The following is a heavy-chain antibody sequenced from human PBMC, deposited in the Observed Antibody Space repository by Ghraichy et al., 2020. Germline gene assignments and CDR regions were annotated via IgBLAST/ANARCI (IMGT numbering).Heavy chain of an antibody. CDR1: GGSISSSSYY. J-gene: IGHJ4*02. CDR3: DYYYYGSGSYKDY. CDR2: IYYSGST. V-gene: IGHV4-39*01. D-gene: IGHD3-10*01. Sequence: SETLSLTCTVSGGSISSSSYYWGWIRQPPGKGLEWIGSIYYSGSTYYNPSLKSRVTISVDTSKNQFSLKLSSVTAADTAVYYCDYYYYGSGSYKDYWGQGTLVTVSS.